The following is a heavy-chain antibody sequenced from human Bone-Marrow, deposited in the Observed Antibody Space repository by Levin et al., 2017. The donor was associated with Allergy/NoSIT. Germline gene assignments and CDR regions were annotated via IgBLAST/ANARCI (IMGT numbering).Heavy chain of an antibody. J-gene: IGHJ3*02. CDR1: GFPFSDYY. D-gene: IGHD3-22*01. CDR3: ATVNYYDSTDYYFSGAFDI. CDR2: ISSGSSTI. V-gene: IGHV3-11*01. Sequence: LSLTCAASGFPFSDYYMSWIRQAPGKGLEWVSYISSGSSTIYYADSVKGRFTISRDNAKNSLYLQMNSLRAEDTAVYYCATVNYYDSTDYYFSGAFDIWGQGTMVTVSS.